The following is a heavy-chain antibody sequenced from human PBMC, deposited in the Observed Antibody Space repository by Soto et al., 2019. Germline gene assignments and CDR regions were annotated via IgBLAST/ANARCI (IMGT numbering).Heavy chain of an antibody. V-gene: IGHV6-1*01. CDR3: ARGRWSASPIEFDP. CDR2: TYYRSKWYN. D-gene: IGHD2-15*01. CDR1: GDSVSSNIAA. Sequence: PSQTLSLTCAISGDSVSSNIAAWNWIRQSPLRGLEWLGRTYYRSKWYNDYAVSVKSRITINPDTSKNQFSLQLNSVTPEDTAVYYCARGRWSASPIEFDPWGQGTLVTVSS. J-gene: IGHJ5*02.